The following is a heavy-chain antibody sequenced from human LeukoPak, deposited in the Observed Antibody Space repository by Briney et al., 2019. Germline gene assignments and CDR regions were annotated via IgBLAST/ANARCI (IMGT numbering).Heavy chain of an antibody. CDR3: ARSRLRLGELDDY. V-gene: IGHV3-48*03. J-gene: IGHJ4*02. D-gene: IGHD3-16*01. Sequence: GGSLRLSCAASGFTFSSYEMNWVRQAPGKGLEWISYISSSGSTIHYADSVKGRFTISRDNAKNSLYLQMNSPRAEDTAVYYCARSRLRLGELDDYWGQGTLVTVSS. CDR2: ISSSGSTI. CDR1: GFTFSSYE.